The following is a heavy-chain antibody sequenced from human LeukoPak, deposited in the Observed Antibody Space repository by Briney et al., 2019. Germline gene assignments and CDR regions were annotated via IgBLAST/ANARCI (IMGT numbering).Heavy chain of an antibody. J-gene: IGHJ4*02. D-gene: IGHD2-21*02. CDR1: GYSFTSYW. V-gene: IGHV5-51*01. Sequence: GESLKISCKGSGYSFTSYWIGWVRQMPGKGLEWMGIIYPGNSDTRYSPSFQGQVTISADKSINTAYLQWSSLKASDTAMYFCARHNCGGDCYSDYWGQGTLVTVSS. CDR3: ARHNCGGDCYSDY. CDR2: IYPGNSDT.